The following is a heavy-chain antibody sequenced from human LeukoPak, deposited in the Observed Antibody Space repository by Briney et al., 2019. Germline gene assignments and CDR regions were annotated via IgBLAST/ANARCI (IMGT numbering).Heavy chain of an antibody. CDR1: GFTFSSYG. V-gene: IGHV3-30*02. CDR3: AKDYLIYDSNLE. J-gene: IGHJ4*02. CDR2: IRYDGSNK. D-gene: IGHD3-3*01. Sequence: PGGSLRLSCAASGFTFSSYGMHWVRQAPGKGLEWVAFIRYDGSNKYYADSVKGRFTISRDNSKNTLYLQMNSLRAEDTAVYYCAKDYLIYDSNLEWGQGTLVTVSS.